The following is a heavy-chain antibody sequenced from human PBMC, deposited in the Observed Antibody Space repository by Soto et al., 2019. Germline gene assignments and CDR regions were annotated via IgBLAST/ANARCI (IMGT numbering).Heavy chain of an antibody. Sequence: ASVKVSCKASGGTFSSYAISWVRQAPGQGLEWMGGIIPIFGTANYAQKFQGRVTITADESTSTAYMELSSLRSEDTAVYYCASPKRRDGYNHYFDYWGQGTLVTVSS. CDR3: ASPKRRDGYNHYFDY. CDR2: IIPIFGTA. D-gene: IGHD5-12*01. J-gene: IGHJ4*02. V-gene: IGHV1-69*13. CDR1: GGTFSSYA.